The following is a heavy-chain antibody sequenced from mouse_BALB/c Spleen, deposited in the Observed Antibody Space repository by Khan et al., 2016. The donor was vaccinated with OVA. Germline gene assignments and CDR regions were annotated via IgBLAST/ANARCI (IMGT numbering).Heavy chain of an antibody. D-gene: IGHD2-14*01. Sequence: IQLVQSGPDLVKPGASVKISCKASGYSFTLYYMSWVKQSHGKSLEWIGRVNPNTDNINYNQEFKGKAILTVDKSSNTAYMELRSLTFEDSAVYFCARGYDFFASWGQGTLVTVSA. CDR3: ARGYDFFAS. J-gene: IGHJ3*01. V-gene: IGHV1-26*01. CDR1: GYSFTLYY. CDR2: VNPNTDNI.